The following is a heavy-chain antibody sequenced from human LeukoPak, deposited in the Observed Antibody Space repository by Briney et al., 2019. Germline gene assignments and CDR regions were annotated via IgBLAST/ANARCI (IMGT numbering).Heavy chain of an antibody. V-gene: IGHV1-18*01. CDR3: ARYETPSSPPLSKQQLAPQPFDY. D-gene: IGHD6-13*01. CDR1: GYTFTSYG. J-gene: IGHJ4*02. Sequence: ASVKVSCKASGYTFTSYGISWVRQAPGQGLEWMGWISAYNGNTNYAQKLQGRVTMTTDTSTSTAYMELRSLRSDDTAVYYCARYETPSSPPLSKQQLAPQPFDYWGQGTLVTVSS. CDR2: ISAYNGNT.